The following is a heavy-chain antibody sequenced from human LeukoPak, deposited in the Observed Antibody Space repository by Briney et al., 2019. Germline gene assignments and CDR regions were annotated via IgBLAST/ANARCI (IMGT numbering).Heavy chain of an antibody. CDR2: ISYDGSNK. CDR3: AKDSNDYGDLPEAFDI. J-gene: IGHJ3*02. V-gene: IGHV3-30*18. Sequence: GGSLRLSCAASGFTFSSYGMHWVRQAPGKGLEWVAVISYDGSNKYYANSVKGRFTISGDNSKNTLYLQMNSLRAEDTAVYYCAKDSNDYGDLPEAFDIWGQGTMVTVSS. D-gene: IGHD4-17*01. CDR1: GFTFSSYG.